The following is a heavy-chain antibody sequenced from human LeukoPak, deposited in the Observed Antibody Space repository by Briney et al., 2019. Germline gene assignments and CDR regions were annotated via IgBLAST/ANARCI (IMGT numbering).Heavy chain of an antibody. CDR1: GFTFSSYA. CDR3: AKLAAPQLELLSYDAVDI. V-gene: IGHV3-23*01. D-gene: IGHD3-3*01. CDR2: ISGSGGDT. J-gene: IGHJ3*02. Sequence: GGSLRLSCAASGFTFSSYAMSWVRQAPGKGLEWVSAISGSGGDTYYADSVKGRLTIYRDNSKNTLYLQMHSLRADDTAVCYCAKLAAPQLELLSYDAVDIWGGGTMVTVSS.